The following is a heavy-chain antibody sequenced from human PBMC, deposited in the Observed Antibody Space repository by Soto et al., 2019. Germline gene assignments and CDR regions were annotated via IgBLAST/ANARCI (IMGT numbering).Heavy chain of an antibody. Sequence: GGSLRLSCAASGFTFSRDWMHWVRQAPGKGLVWVSRINTDGGDTSYADSVKGRFTISRDNAKDTLYLQMNSLRAEDTAVYYCSRFYYDSSGYLPSPYYYYYAMDVWGQGTTVNVSS. CDR2: INTDGGDT. J-gene: IGHJ6*02. D-gene: IGHD3-22*01. CDR3: SRFYYDSSGYLPSPYYYYYAMDV. V-gene: IGHV3-74*01. CDR1: GFTFSRDW.